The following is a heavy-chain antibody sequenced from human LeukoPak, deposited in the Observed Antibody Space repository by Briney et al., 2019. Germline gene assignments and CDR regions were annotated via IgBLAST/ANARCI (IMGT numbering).Heavy chain of an antibody. V-gene: IGHV4-59*02. CDR3: ARDPPEDEWNSLDS. CDR1: GGSVNGNY. Sequence: ASETLSLTCTVSGGSVNGNYWNWIRQAPGKGLEWIGFIHYSGLTVYSPSLQSRVSMSVDTSRNQFSLDLSSVTAADTALYYCARDPPEDEWNSLDSWGQGILVTVSS. J-gene: IGHJ4*02. CDR2: IHYSGLT. D-gene: IGHD1-7*01.